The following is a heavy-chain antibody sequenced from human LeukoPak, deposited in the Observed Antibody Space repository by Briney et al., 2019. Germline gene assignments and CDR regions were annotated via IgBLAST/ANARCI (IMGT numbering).Heavy chain of an antibody. CDR1: GGSISSYY. J-gene: IGHJ3*02. Sequence: SETLSLTCTVSGGSISSYYWSWIRQPPGKGLEWIGYIYYSGSTNYNPSLKSRVTISVDTSKNQFSLKLSSVTAADTAVYYCARDLPGSPTDAFDTWGQGTMVTVSS. V-gene: IGHV4-59*01. D-gene: IGHD1-26*01. CDR3: ARDLPGSPTDAFDT. CDR2: IYYSGST.